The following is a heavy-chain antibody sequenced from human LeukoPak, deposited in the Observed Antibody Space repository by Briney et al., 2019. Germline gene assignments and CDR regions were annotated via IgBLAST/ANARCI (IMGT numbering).Heavy chain of an antibody. Sequence: XXXTVXXGSIXSXXYYWGXXRQPXXKGXXXXGSIYYSGTTYYNPSLKSRVTISVDTSKNQFSLKLSSVTAADTAVYYCARHGSGSYWGGFDIWGQGTMVTVSS. CDR3: ARHGSGSYWGGFDI. V-gene: IGHV4-39*01. J-gene: IGHJ3*02. CDR1: XGSIXSXXYY. CDR2: IYYSGTT. D-gene: IGHD1-26*01.